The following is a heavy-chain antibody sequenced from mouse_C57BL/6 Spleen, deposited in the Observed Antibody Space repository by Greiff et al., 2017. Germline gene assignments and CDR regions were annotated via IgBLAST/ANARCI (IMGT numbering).Heavy chain of an antibody. CDR1: GFTFTDYY. V-gene: IGHV1-36*01. Sequence: EVKLQQSGPVLVKPGPSVKISCKASGFTFTDYYMHWVKQSHGKSLEWIGLVYPYNGGTSYNQKFKGKATLTVDTSSSTAYMELNSLTSEDSAVYYWARSPSYYGSSYGYFDVWGTGTTVTVSS. CDR3: ARSPSYYGSSYGYFDV. J-gene: IGHJ1*03. D-gene: IGHD1-1*01. CDR2: VYPYNGGT.